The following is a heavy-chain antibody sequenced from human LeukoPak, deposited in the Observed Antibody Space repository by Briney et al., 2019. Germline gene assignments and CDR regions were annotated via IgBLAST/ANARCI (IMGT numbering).Heavy chain of an antibody. D-gene: IGHD3-22*01. CDR3: ARVGDYENSGSQPFDY. CDR1: GYTFTSYD. Sequence: ASVKVSCKASGYTFTSYDINWARQATGQGLEWMGWMNPNSGNTGYAQKFQGRVTITRNTSISTAYMELSSLRSEDTAVYYCARVGDYENSGSQPFDYWGQGTLVTVSS. J-gene: IGHJ4*02. V-gene: IGHV1-8*03. CDR2: MNPNSGNT.